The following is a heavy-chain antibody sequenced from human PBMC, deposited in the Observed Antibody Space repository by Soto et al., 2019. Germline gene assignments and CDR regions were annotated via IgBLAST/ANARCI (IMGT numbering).Heavy chain of an antibody. CDR2: IYWDDDK. CDR3: AHLTEAYSSGWYGRY. CDR1: GFSLSTSGVG. J-gene: IGHJ4*02. D-gene: IGHD6-19*01. Sequence: QITLKESGPTLVKPTQTLTLTCTFSGFSLSTSGVGVGWIRQPPGKALEWLALIYWDDDKRYSPSLKSRLTITKDTSKNQVVLTMTNMDPVDTATYYCAHLTEAYSSGWYGRYWGQGTLVTVSS. V-gene: IGHV2-5*02.